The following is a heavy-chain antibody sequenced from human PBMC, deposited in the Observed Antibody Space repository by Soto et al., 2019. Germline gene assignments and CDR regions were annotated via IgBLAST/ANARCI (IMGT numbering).Heavy chain of an antibody. CDR1: GGSISSSSYY. CDR3: ARRPGYSSGWFAD. Sequence: SETLSLTCTVSGGSISSSSYYWGWIRQPPGKGLEWIGSIYYSGSTYYNPSLKSRVTISVDTSKNQFSLKLSSVTAADTAVYYCARRPGYSSGWFADWGQGTLVTVSS. V-gene: IGHV4-39*01. CDR2: IYYSGST. D-gene: IGHD6-19*01. J-gene: IGHJ4*02.